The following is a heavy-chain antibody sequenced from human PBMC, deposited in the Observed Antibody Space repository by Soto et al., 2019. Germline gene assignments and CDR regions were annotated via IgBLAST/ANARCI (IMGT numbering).Heavy chain of an antibody. CDR1: GFTFSNAW. J-gene: IGHJ4*02. D-gene: IGHD4-17*01. V-gene: IGHV3-15*01. CDR3: TTDYGDYDWFDY. CDR2: IKSKTDGGTT. Sequence: EVQLVESGGGLVKPGGSLRLSCAASGFTFSNAWMSWVRQAPGKGLEWVGRIKSKTDGGTTDYAAPVKGRFTISRDDSKNTLYLPMNSLKTEDTAVYYCTTDYGDYDWFDYWGQGTLVTVSS.